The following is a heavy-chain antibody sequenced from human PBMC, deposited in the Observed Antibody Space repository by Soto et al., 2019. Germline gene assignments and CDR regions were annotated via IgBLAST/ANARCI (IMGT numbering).Heavy chain of an antibody. CDR2: IYPGDSDT. Sequence: GESLKISCKGSGYRFTNYWIGWVRQMPGKGLEWMGIIYPGDSDTRYSPSFQGQVTISADKSISTAYLQWSSLKASDTAMYYCARAMVRGKNYYGMNVWGQGTTVNVSS. J-gene: IGHJ6*02. V-gene: IGHV5-51*01. CDR1: GYRFTNYW. CDR3: ARAMVRGKNYYGMNV. D-gene: IGHD3-10*01.